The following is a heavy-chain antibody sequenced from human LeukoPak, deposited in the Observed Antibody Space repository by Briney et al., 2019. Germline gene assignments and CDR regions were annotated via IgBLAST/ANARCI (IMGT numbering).Heavy chain of an antibody. J-gene: IGHJ4*02. CDR3: AREKTYYYDSSGYYFHPSSPAVIDY. Sequence: GGSLRLSCAASGFTFSSYSMNWVRQAPGKGLEWVSYISSSSSTIYYADSVKGRFTISRDNAKNSLYLQMNSLRAEDTAVYYCAREKTYYYDSSGYYFHPSSPAVIDYWGQGTLVTVSS. D-gene: IGHD3-22*01. CDR2: ISSSSSTI. V-gene: IGHV3-48*01. CDR1: GFTFSSYS.